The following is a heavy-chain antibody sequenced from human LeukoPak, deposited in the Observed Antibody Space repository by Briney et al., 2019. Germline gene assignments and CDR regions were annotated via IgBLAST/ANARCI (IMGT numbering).Heavy chain of an antibody. CDR2: IYYSGST. CDR3: ARAPQTSSYFDY. Sequence: SETLSLTCTVSGGSISSSSYYWGWIRQPPGKGLEWIGSIYYSGSTYYNPSLKSRVTISVDTSKNQFSLKLSSVTAADTAVYYCARAPQTSSYFDYWGQGTLVTVSS. D-gene: IGHD1/OR15-1a*01. J-gene: IGHJ4*02. CDR1: GGSISSSSYY. V-gene: IGHV4-39*01.